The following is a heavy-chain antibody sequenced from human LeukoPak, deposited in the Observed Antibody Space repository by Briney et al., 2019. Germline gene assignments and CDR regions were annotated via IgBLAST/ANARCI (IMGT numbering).Heavy chain of an antibody. D-gene: IGHD2-21*01. CDR2: INLVNGNT. CDR1: GYTFTNYA. Sequence: ASVKVSCKASGYTFTNYAMHWVRLAPGQRLQWMGRINLVNGNTKYSQYFEGRVTITRDTSASTVYMELSSLRPDDMAVYYCARGRGTIGSNRDFYFYYYMDIWGNGTTVTVSS. CDR3: ARGRGTIGSNRDFYFYYYMDI. V-gene: IGHV1-3*03. J-gene: IGHJ6*03.